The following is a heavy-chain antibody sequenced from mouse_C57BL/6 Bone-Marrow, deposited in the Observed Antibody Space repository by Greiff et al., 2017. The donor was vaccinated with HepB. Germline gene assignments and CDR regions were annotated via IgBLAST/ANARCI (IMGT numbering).Heavy chain of an antibody. CDR3: AGSYYYGSSYVGAWFAY. V-gene: IGHV2-2*01. CDR2: IWSGGST. D-gene: IGHD1-1*01. CDR1: GFSLTSYG. Sequence: VQWVESGPGLVQPSQSLSITCTVSGFSLTSYGVHWVRQSPGKGLEWLGVIWSGGSTDYNAAFISRLSISKDNSKSQVFFKMNSLQADDTAIYYCAGSYYYGSSYVGAWFAYWGQGTLVTVSA. J-gene: IGHJ3*01.